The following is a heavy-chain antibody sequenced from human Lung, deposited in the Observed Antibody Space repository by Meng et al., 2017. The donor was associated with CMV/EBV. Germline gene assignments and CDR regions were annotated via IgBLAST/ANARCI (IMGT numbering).Heavy chain of an antibody. CDR3: ARESSYSHALDV. V-gene: IGHV3-21*06. Sequence: GGSXRLXCAASGFTFSVYSMNWVRQAPGKGLEWVSSISSSSSFIYYGDSMKGRLTISRDNAENSLYLQMNGLRAEDTAVDYCARESSYSHALDVWGQGTTVTVSS. J-gene: IGHJ6*02. D-gene: IGHD3-22*01. CDR2: ISSSSSFI. CDR1: GFTFSVYS.